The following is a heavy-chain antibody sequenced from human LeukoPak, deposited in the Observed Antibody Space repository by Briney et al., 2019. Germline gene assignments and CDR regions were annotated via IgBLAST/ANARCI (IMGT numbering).Heavy chain of an antibody. Sequence: PSETLSLTCTVSGGSISSYYWSWIRQPPGKGLEWIGYIYYSGSTNYNPSLKSRVTISVDTSKNQFSLKLSSVTAADTAVYYCARSRIAAAGTGRDYWGQGTLVTVSS. D-gene: IGHD6-13*01. V-gene: IGHV4-59*08. CDR3: ARSRIAAAGTGRDY. CDR1: GGSISSYY. J-gene: IGHJ4*02. CDR2: IYYSGST.